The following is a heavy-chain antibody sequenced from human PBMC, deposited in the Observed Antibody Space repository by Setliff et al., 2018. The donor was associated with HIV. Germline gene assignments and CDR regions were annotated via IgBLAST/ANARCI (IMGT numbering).Heavy chain of an antibody. CDR2: IYHSGST. CDR1: GYSTSSGYY. Sequence: SETLSLTCAVSGYSTSSGYYWGWIRQPPGKGLEWIGSIYHSGSTYYNPSLKSRVTISVDTSKYQFSLKLSSVTAADTAVYYCARMYSGYDWSPAGARTRYFDYWGQGTLVTVSS. V-gene: IGHV4-38-2*01. D-gene: IGHD5-12*01. J-gene: IGHJ4*02. CDR3: ARMYSGYDWSPAGARTRYFDY.